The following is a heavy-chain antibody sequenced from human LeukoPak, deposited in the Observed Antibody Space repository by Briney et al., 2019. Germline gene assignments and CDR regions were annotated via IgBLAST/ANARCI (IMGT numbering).Heavy chain of an antibody. CDR3: ARGIVVPPGPLDY. CDR1: GFTLSSYA. CDR2: ISYDGSNK. D-gene: IGHD3-22*01. Sequence: GRSLRLSCAASGFTLSSYAMHWVRQAPGKGLEGVAVISYDGSNKYYADSVKGRFTISRDNSKNTLYLQMNSLRAEDTAVYYCARGIVVPPGPLDYWGQGTLVTVSS. V-gene: IGHV3-30*04. J-gene: IGHJ4*02.